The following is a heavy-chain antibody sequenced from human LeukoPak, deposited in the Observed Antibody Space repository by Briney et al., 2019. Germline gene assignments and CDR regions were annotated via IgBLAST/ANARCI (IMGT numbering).Heavy chain of an antibody. CDR2: ISGSGGST. CDR1: GFTFSSYG. CDR3: ARARLGYCYGGSCYSLPDP. D-gene: IGHD2-15*01. J-gene: IGHJ5*02. Sequence: GGSLRLSCAASGFTFSSYGMSWVRQAPGKGLEWVSAISGSGGSTYYADSVKGRFTISRDTSKNTLYLQVNSLRPEDTAVYYCARARLGYCYGGSCYSLPDPWGQGTLVTVSS. V-gene: IGHV3-23*01.